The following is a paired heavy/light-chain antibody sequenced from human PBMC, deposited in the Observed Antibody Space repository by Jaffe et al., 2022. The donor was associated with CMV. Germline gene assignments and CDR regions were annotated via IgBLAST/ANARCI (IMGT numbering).Heavy chain of an antibody. CDR1: GFSISGYT. D-gene: IGHD3-9*01. J-gene: IGHJ3*01. V-gene: IGHV3-11*01. Sequence: QVQLVESRGGLVKPGGSLRLSCAASGFSISGYTMGWIRQAPGKGLAWVSCIPNSGADIIYGDSVKGRFTISRDNAENSVYLQMNNLRAEDTGMYYCATCTGGPNDIFSVWGQGTMVTVSS. CDR3: ATCTGGPNDIFSV. CDR2: IPNSGADI.
Light chain of an antibody. Sequence: DVVMTQSPLSLPATLGQPTSISCRSSRSLVYSDGNTYLSWYQQRPGQSPRRLIYTVSKRDSGVPDKFSGSGSGTDFTLRISRVEAEDVGVYYCMQGTHWPKTFGPGTKVEIK. CDR2: TVS. CDR1: RSLVYSDGNTY. J-gene: IGKJ1*01. V-gene: IGKV2-30*01. CDR3: MQGTHWPKT.